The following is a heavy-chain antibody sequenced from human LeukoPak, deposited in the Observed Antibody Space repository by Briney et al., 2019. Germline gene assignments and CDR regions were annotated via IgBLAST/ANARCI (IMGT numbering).Heavy chain of an antibody. CDR1: GFTFTNTW. CDR3: ALGSANYDSSDFDC. J-gene: IGHJ4*02. Sequence: GGSLRLSCVASGFTFTNTWINWVRQAPGGGLEWVGRIRSKAAGGTTEYAAPVKGRFTISRDDSKNTLYLQMNSLITDDTAVYYCALGSANYDSSDFDCWGQGTLVTVSS. D-gene: IGHD3-22*01. V-gene: IGHV3-15*07. CDR2: IRSKAAGGTT.